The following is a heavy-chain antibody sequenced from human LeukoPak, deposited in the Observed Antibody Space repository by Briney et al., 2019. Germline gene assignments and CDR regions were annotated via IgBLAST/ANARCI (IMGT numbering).Heavy chain of an antibody. CDR3: ARLYSITWYYFDY. CDR1: GASITGSGYY. V-gene: IGHV4-39*07. D-gene: IGHD6-13*01. CDR2: IFYSGST. Sequence: SETLSLTCTVSGASITGSGYYWGWIRQPPGKGLEWIGSIFYSGSTYYNPSLKSRVTISEDTSKNQFSLKLSSVTAADTAVYYCARLYSITWYYFDYWGQGTLVTVSS. J-gene: IGHJ4*02.